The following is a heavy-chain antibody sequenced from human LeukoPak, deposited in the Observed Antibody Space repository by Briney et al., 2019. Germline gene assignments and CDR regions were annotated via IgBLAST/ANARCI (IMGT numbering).Heavy chain of an antibody. Sequence: GGSLRLSCAASGFSFSNNYMSWVRQAPGKGLEWVSIIYSGGSTYYADSVKGRFTISRDTSKSTLYLQMNSLRADDTAVFYCAKDRSGSYSQGLDYWGQGTLVTVSS. V-gene: IGHV3-66*01. J-gene: IGHJ4*02. D-gene: IGHD1-26*01. CDR3: AKDRSGSYSQGLDY. CDR1: GFSFSNNY. CDR2: IYSGGST.